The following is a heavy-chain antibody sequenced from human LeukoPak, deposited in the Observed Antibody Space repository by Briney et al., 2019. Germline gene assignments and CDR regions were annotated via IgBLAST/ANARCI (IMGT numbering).Heavy chain of an antibody. CDR1: GYGFTSYW. J-gene: IGHJ3*02. V-gene: IGHV5-51*01. Sequence: GESLKISCRVSGYGFTSYWIGWVRQMPGKGLEWMGIIYPGDSDTMYSPSFQGQGTISVDKSISTAYLQWSSLKASDTAMYYCARRFCSSSSCFGGDAFDIWGQGTMVTVSS. D-gene: IGHD2-2*01. CDR2: IYPGDSDT. CDR3: ARRFCSSSSCFGGDAFDI.